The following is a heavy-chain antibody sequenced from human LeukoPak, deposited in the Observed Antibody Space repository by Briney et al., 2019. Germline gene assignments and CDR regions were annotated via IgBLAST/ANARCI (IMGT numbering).Heavy chain of an antibody. V-gene: IGHV1-8*01. CDR2: MNPNSGKT. D-gene: IGHD5-24*01. CDR1: VYTFTSYD. J-gene: IGHJ4*02. CDR3: ARELRRDAY. Sequence: ASVTVSFKASVYTFTSYDINWLRQATGQGLEWMGYMNPNSGKTEYAQKFQGRVTMTADTSISTAYMELSSLTSEDTAVYYCARELRRDAYWGQGTLVTVSS.